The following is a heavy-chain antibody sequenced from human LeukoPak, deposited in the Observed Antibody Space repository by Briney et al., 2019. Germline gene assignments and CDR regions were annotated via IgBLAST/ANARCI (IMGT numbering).Heavy chain of an antibody. CDR2: ITASGAGT. CDR3: AKNWWLGLARNYFDP. Sequence: GGSLRLSCAASGFTFHDYAMTWVRQAPGKGLEWVSGITASGAGTYYADSVKGRFTISRDNFKDTLYLQLNSLRAEDTATYYCAKNWWLGLARNYFDPWGQGTLVTVSS. CDR1: GFTFHDYA. J-gene: IGHJ5*02. V-gene: IGHV3-23*01. D-gene: IGHD3/OR15-3a*01.